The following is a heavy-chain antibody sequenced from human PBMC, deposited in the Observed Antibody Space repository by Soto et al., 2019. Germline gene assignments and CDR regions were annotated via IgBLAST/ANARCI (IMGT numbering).Heavy chain of an antibody. J-gene: IGHJ6*02. CDR1: GFTFYDYA. CDR3: TKARLWGGDGYNSYYYNAMDV. V-gene: IGHV3-9*01. Sequence: HPGGSMRLSCAASGFTFYDYAMYWVRQVPGKGLEWVSGISWNSGRIGYADSVKGRFTISRDNAKNSLYLQMNSLRPEDTALYYCTKARLWGGDGYNSYYYNAMDVWGQGTTVTVSS. CDR2: ISWNSGRI. D-gene: IGHD3-16*01.